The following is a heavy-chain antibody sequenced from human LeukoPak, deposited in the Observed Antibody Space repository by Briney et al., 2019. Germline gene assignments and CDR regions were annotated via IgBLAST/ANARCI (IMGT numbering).Heavy chain of an antibody. CDR3: ARAWDCSSTSCYKGAFDI. V-gene: IGHV1-24*01. D-gene: IGHD2-2*02. J-gene: IGHJ3*02. Sequence: ASVKVSCKVSGYTLTELSMHWVRQAPGKGLEWMGGFDPEDGETIYAQKFQGRVTMTEDTSTDTAYMELSSLRSEDTAVYYCARAWDCSSTSCYKGAFDIWGQGTMVTVSS. CDR2: FDPEDGET. CDR1: GYTLTELS.